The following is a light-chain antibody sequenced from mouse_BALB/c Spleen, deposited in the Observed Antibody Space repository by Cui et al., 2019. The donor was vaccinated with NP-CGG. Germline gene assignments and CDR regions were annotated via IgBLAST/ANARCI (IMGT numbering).Light chain of an antibody. J-gene: IGLJ1*01. CDR3: ALWYSNHWV. V-gene: IGLV1*01. Sequence: AVVTQESALTKSPGETVTLTCRSSTGTVTTSNYANWVQEKPDHLFTGLMGGTNNRAPGVPARFSGSLIGDKAALTITGAQTEDEAIYFCALWYSNHWVFGGGTKLTVL. CDR1: TGTVTTSNY. CDR2: GTN.